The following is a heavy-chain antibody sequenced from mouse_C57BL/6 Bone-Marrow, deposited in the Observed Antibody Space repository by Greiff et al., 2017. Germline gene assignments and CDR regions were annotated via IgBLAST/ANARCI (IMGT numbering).Heavy chain of an antibody. CDR3: SRWDCDSSHDY. D-gene: IGHD1-1*01. V-gene: IGHV1-69*01. CDR1: GYTFTSYW. Sequence: QVQLQQPGAELVMPGASVKLSCKASGYTFTSYWMHWVKQRPGQGLEWIGEIDPSDSYTNYNQKFKGKSTLTVDKSSSTAYMQLSSLTSEDSAVYYCSRWDCDSSHDYWGQGTTPTVTA. CDR2: IDPSDSYT. J-gene: IGHJ2*01.